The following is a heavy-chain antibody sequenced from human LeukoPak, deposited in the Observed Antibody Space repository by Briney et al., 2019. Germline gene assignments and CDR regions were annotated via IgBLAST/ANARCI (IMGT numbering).Heavy chain of an antibody. CDR1: GFTFSSYW. V-gene: IGHV3-15*01. J-gene: IGHJ6*02. D-gene: IGHD5-12*01. Sequence: PGGSLRLSCAASGFTFSSYWMSWVRQAPGKGLEWVGRIKSKTDGGTTDYAAPVKGRFTISRDDSKNTLYLQMNSLKTEDTAVYYCTTPSGYDGIITYYYYGMDVWGQGTTVTVSS. CDR2: IKSKTDGGTT. CDR3: TTPSGYDGIITYYYYGMDV.